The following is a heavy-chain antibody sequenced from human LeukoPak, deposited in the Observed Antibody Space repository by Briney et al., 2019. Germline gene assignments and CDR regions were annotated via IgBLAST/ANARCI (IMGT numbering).Heavy chain of an antibody. CDR2: IKQDGSKK. CDR1: GFTFSSSA. J-gene: IGHJ4*02. CDR3: TRVGYIDEGIDY. D-gene: IGHD5-24*01. Sequence: GGSLRLSCAASGFTFSSSAMSWVRQAPGKGLEWVANIKQDGSKKSYVDSVKGRFTISRDNAKNSLYLQMNSLRAEDTAIYYCTRVGYIDEGIDYWGQGTLVTVSS. V-gene: IGHV3-7*04.